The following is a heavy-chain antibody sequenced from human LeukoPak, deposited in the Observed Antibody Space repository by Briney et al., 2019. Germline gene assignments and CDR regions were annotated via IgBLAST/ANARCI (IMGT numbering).Heavy chain of an antibody. CDR2: ISASGAGT. J-gene: IGHJ6*03. CDR3: AKDWDYVWGTYRPYYMDV. V-gene: IGHV3-23*01. D-gene: IGHD3-16*02. CDR1: GFTFRSFA. Sequence: GGSLRLSCAASGFTFRSFAMSWVRQAPGKGLEWVSSISASGAGTNYADSVKGRLTISRDNSKNTLFLQMNSLRAEDTAVYYCAKDWDYVWGTYRPYYMDVWGKGTTVTVSS.